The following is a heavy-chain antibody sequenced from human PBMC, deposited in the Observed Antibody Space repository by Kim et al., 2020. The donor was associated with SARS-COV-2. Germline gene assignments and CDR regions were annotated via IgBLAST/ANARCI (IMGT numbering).Heavy chain of an antibody. D-gene: IGHD3-22*01. CDR2: INHSGST. V-gene: IGHV4-34*01. CDR3: ARGRHYYDSSGYPYYFDY. J-gene: IGHJ4*02. Sequence: SETLSLTCAVYGGSFSGYYWSWIRQPPGKGLEWIGEINHSGSTNYNPSLKSRVTISVDTSKNQFSLKLSSVTAADTAVYYCARGRHYYDSSGYPYYFDYWGQGTLVTVSS. CDR1: GGSFSGYY.